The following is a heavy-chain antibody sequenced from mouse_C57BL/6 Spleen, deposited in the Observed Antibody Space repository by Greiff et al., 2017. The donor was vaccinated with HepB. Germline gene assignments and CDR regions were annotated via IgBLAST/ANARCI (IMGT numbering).Heavy chain of an antibody. CDR2: IHPNSGST. CDR3: ARYTTVVATVDYFDY. V-gene: IGHV1-64*01. D-gene: IGHD1-1*01. Sequence: VQLQQPGAELVKPGASVKLSCKASGYTFTSYWMHWVKQRPGQGLEWIGMIHPNSGSTNYNAKFKSKATLTVDKSSSTAYMQLSSLTSEDSAVYYGARYTTVVATVDYFDYWGQGTTLTVSS. CDR1: GYTFTSYW. J-gene: IGHJ2*01.